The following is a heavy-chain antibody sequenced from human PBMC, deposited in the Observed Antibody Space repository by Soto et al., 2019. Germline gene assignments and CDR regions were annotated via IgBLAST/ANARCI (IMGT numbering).Heavy chain of an antibody. D-gene: IGHD4-17*01. Sequence: GGSLRLSCAASGFTFSSYAMSWVRQAPGKGLEWVSAISASGGSTYYADSVKGRFTISRDNSKNTVYLQMNSLRLEDTAVYYCARGPSYSDSYFDHWGQGTLVTVSS. CDR2: ISASGGST. CDR1: GFTFSSYA. J-gene: IGHJ4*02. V-gene: IGHV3-23*01. CDR3: ARGPSYSDSYFDH.